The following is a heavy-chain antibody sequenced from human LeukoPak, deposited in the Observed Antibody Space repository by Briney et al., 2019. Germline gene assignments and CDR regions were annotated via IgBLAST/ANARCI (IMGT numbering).Heavy chain of an antibody. CDR1: GGSFSGYY. D-gene: IGHD5-24*01. CDR3: ARDLMGTDI. CDR2: INHSGST. V-gene: IGHV4-34*01. J-gene: IGHJ3*02. Sequence: SETLSLTCAVYGGSFSGYYWSWIRQPPGKGLEWIGEINHSGSTNYNPSLKSRVTISVDTSKNQFSLKLSSVTAADTAVYYCARDLMGTDIWGQGTMVTVSS.